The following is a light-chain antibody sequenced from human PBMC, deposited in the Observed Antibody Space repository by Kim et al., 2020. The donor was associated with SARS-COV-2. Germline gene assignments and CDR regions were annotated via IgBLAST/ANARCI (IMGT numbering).Light chain of an antibody. V-gene: IGKV1-16*02. CDR3: QQYYSFPLT. CDR1: HGVDNY. Sequence: SASVGDTVTLTCRASHGVDNYLSWFQQKPGKAPKSLIYAASSLHAGVPSEFSGSGSGTDFNLTISRLQPEDFATYYCQQYYSFPLTFGGGTKLE. J-gene: IGKJ4*01. CDR2: AAS.